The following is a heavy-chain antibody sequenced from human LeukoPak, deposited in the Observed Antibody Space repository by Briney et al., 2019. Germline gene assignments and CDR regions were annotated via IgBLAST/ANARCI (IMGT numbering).Heavy chain of an antibody. Sequence: PGGSLRLSCAASGFTFSTYGMHWVRQAPGKGLEGVAVIWSDGSDKYYADSVKGRFTISRDNSRNTLFLQMNSLRVEATALYNFAKYLYAQGGLVYWGQGTLVTVSS. CDR1: GFTFSTYG. J-gene: IGHJ4*02. CDR2: IWSDGSDK. D-gene: IGHD2/OR15-2a*01. CDR3: AKYLYAQGGLVY. V-gene: IGHV3-33*06.